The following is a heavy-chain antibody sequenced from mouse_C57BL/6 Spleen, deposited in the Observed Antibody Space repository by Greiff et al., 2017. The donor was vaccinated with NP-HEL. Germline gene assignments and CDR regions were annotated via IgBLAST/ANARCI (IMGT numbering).Heavy chain of an antibody. V-gene: IGHV1-15*01. J-gene: IGHJ2*01. CDR2: IDPEPGGT. Sequence: LQQSGAELVRPGASVTLSCTASGYTFTDYEMHWVQQTPVHGLEWIGAIDPEPGGTAYNQKFKGKAILTAVKSSSTAYMELRSLPSEEYAVYYCTRRENYSYEGDYFDYRRQGTTLTVSS. D-gene: IGHD2-12*01. CDR1: GYTFTDYE. CDR3: TRRENYSYEGDYFDY.